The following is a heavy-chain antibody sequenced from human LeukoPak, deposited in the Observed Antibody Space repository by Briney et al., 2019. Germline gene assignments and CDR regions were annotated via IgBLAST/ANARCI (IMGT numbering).Heavy chain of an antibody. V-gene: IGHV3-23*01. CDR2: ISNNGGYT. Sequence: LTGGSLRLSCAASGFTFSSSAMSWVRQAPGKGLEWVSAISNNGGYTYYADSVQGRFTISRDNSKSTLCLQMNSLRAEDTAVYYCARDLGMTWGQGTLVTVSS. CDR3: ARDLGMT. J-gene: IGHJ4*02. D-gene: IGHD3-16*01. CDR1: GFTFSSSA.